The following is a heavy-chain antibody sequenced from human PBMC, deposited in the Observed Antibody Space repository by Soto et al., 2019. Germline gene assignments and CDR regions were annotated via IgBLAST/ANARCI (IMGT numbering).Heavy chain of an antibody. J-gene: IGHJ4*02. D-gene: IGHD6-25*01. CDR1: GFSFSRYA. V-gene: IGHV3-23*01. CDR3: AKGSASGSPYYFDF. CDR2: ITNGGANT. Sequence: GGSLRLSCAGSGFSFSRYAMSWIRQTPGTGLEWVAAITNGGANTYSADSVKGRFTISRDHSKNTLFLQMNSLRAEDTAVYFCAKGSASGSPYYFDFWGQGTLVTVSS.